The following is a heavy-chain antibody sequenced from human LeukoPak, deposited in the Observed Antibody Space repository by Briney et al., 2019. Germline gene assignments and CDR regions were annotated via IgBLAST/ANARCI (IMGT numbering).Heavy chain of an antibody. D-gene: IGHD3-10*01. Sequence: ASVKVSCKASGYTFTSYYMHWVRQAPGQGLEWMGIINPSGGSTSYAQKFQGRVTMTRDTSTSTVYMELSSLRSEDTAVYYCARERYYYGSGRRYYYGMDVWGQGTTVTVSS. J-gene: IGHJ6*02. CDR1: GYTFTSYY. V-gene: IGHV1-46*01. CDR2: INPSGGST. CDR3: ARERYYYGSGRRYYYGMDV.